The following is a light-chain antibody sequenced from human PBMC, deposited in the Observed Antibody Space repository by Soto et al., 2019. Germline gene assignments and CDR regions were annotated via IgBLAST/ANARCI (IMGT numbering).Light chain of an antibody. Sequence: EVVLTQSPATLSLSPGDRAALSCKASQSVHNFLAWYQQKPGQAPRLLIYGASNRAAGIPARFSGSGSGTDFTLTINSLEPEDFAVYYCQHFNNWPLTFGGGTKVDIK. CDR3: QHFNNWPLT. V-gene: IGKV3-11*01. CDR1: QSVHNF. J-gene: IGKJ4*01. CDR2: GAS.